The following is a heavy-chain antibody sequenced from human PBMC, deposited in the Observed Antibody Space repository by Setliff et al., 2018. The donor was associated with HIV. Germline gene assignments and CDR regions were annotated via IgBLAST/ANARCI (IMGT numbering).Heavy chain of an antibody. D-gene: IGHD1-26*01. Sequence: LRLSCSISGFRFRDHWMSWVRQAPGKGLEWVANINEDGSEDYYADSVKGRFTISRDNAKDSVYLEINGLRVDDMGIYFCARPIEWGHPARFDSWGQETVVTSPQ. V-gene: IGHV3-7*03. CDR2: INEDGSED. J-gene: IGHJ5*01. CDR1: GFRFRDHW. CDR3: ARPIEWGHPARFDS.